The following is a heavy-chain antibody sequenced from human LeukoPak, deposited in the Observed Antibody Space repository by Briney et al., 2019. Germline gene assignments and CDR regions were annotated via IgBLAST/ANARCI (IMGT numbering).Heavy chain of an antibody. Sequence: ESLKISCKGSGYSFTSYWIGWVRQVPGKGLEWMGIIYPGDSDTRYSPSFQGQVTISADKSISTAYLQWSSLKASDTAMYYCARPRYRGFSGYSVAFDIWGQGTMVTVSS. CDR1: GYSFTSYW. CDR3: ARPRYRGFSGYSVAFDI. V-gene: IGHV5-51*01. J-gene: IGHJ3*02. CDR2: IYPGDSDT. D-gene: IGHD5-12*01.